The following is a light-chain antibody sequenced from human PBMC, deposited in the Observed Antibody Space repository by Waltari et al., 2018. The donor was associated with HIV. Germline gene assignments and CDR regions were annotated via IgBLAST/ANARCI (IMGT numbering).Light chain of an antibody. V-gene: IGKV3-11*01. CDR2: DAS. CDR1: QTVNSY. J-gene: IGKJ3*01. Sequence: EIVLTPSPAPLSLSPGERATLSCRTSQTVNSYLAWYQHRPGQAPRLLIYDASTRATGIPARFSGSGSGTHFTLAISSLEPEDCADYYCHQGTFGPGTKVSVK. CDR3: HQGT.